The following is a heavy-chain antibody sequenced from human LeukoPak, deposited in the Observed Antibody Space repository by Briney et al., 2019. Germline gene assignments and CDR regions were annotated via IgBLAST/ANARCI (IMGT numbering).Heavy chain of an antibody. CDR2: IKQDESEK. J-gene: IGHJ4*02. CDR3: ARGSAVTANNFDF. D-gene: IGHD4-11*01. Sequence: GGSLRLSCVVSGFTLSNYWMSWVRQAPGKGLEGVANIKQDESEKYYVDSVKGRFTISRDNAKNSLYLQMNSLRAEDTAVYYCARGSAVTANNFDFWGQGTLVIVSS. CDR1: GFTLSNYW. V-gene: IGHV3-7*01.